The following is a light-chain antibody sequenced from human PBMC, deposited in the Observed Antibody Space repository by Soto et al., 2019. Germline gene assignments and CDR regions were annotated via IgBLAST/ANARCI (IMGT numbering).Light chain of an antibody. CDR1: QSVSIN. CDR3: QQYNNGWT. Sequence: EIVMTQSPATLSVSPGERATLSCRASQSVSINLAWYQQKPVQAPRLLIYGASTRATGIPARFSGSVSGTEFTLTISSLQSEDFAVYYCQQYNNGWTFGQGTKVEIK. V-gene: IGKV3-15*01. CDR2: GAS. J-gene: IGKJ1*01.